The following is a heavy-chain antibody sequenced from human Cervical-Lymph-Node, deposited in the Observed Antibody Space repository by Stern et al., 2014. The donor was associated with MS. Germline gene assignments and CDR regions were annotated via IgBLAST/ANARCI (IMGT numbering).Heavy chain of an antibody. D-gene: IGHD6-13*01. Sequence: VQLVQSGAEVKKPGASVKVSCKASGFTFTSYSMHWVRQAPGQGLEWIGIINASGGSTSYAQKVQGRVTMTRDTSTSTVYMELSSLRSEDTAVYYCASSWDYYYGMDVWGQGTTVTVSS. CDR3: ASSWDYYYGMDV. CDR1: GFTFTSYS. CDR2: INASGGST. J-gene: IGHJ6*02. V-gene: IGHV1-46*01.